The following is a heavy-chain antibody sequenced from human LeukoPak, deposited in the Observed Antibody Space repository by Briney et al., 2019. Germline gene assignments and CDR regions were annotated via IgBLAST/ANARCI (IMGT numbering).Heavy chain of an antibody. CDR3: ARGIDWTIDY. D-gene: IGHD1-1*01. Sequence: PGGSLRLSCAISGFIFNTHGMNWVRQTPGKGLEWVATFSGGDGATFYADSVKRRFTIYRDTSKNTVSLHMNSLRVEDTAVYYCARGIDWTIDYWGQGALVTVSS. V-gene: IGHV3-23*01. CDR1: GFIFNTHG. J-gene: IGHJ4*02. CDR2: FSGGDGAT.